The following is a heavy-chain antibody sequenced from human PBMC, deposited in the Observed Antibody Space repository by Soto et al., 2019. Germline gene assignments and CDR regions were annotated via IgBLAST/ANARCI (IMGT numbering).Heavy chain of an antibody. J-gene: IGHJ4*02. CDR3: ASTEVGYTYNFDY. D-gene: IGHD5-18*01. CDR2: ITSGSNTI. Sequence: GGSLRLSCAASGFPFSSYSMNWVRQAPGKGLEWVSFITSGSNTIYYADSVKGRFTISRDNAKNSLYLQMNSLRDEDTAVYYCASTEVGYTYNFDYWGQGTLVTAPQ. CDR1: GFPFSSYS. V-gene: IGHV3-48*02.